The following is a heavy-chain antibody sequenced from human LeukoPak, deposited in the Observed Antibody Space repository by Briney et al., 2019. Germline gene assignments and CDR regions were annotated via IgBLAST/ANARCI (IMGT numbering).Heavy chain of an antibody. J-gene: IGHJ4*02. CDR2: IGAAGDT. CDR1: GFTFSRFD. CDR3: AKVSESNYDFLTGYYTPYYFDY. Sequence: GGSLRLSCTASGFTFSRFDMHWVRQVAGRGLEWVSAIGAAGDTYYSVSVKGRFTISRENVKSSLYLQMNSLRAEDTAVYYCAKVSESNYDFLTGYYTPYYFDYWGQGTLVTVSS. D-gene: IGHD3-9*01. V-gene: IGHV3-13*01.